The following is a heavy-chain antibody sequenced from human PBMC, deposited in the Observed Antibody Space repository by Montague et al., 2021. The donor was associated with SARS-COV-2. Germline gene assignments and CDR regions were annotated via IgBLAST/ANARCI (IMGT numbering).Heavy chain of an antibody. V-gene: IGHV4-34*01. CDR1: GGSFSGYS. Sequence: SETLSLTCAVYGGSFSGYSWSWIRQPPGKGLEWIGQIYHSGSTNYNPSLKSRVTISVDTSKNQFSPKLSSVTAADTALYYCRVVPAGIPKGPNFYYMDVWGKGTTVTVSS. CDR3: RVVPAGIPKGPNFYYMDV. J-gene: IGHJ6*03. CDR2: IYHSGST. D-gene: IGHD2-2*02.